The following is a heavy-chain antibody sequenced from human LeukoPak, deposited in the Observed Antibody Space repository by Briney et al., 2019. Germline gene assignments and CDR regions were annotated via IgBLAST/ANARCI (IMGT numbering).Heavy chain of an antibody. J-gene: IGHJ4*02. CDR1: GDSVSSNSVA. D-gene: IGHD4-11*01. CDR3: AKDARFSNSLPFDH. Sequence: SQTLSLTCALFGDSVSSNSVAWIWVRQSPSRGLEWLRRTYYRSGWYSDYASSVKSRIAINPDTSKNQFSLHLDSVTPEDTAVYYCAKDARFSNSLPFDHWGQGTLVTVSS. V-gene: IGHV6-1*01. CDR2: TYYRSGWYS.